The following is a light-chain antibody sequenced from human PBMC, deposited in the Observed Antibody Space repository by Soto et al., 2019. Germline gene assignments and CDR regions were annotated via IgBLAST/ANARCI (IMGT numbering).Light chain of an antibody. Sequence: QSVLTQPPSVSGAPGQRVTISCTGSSSNIGAGYDVHWYQQLPRRATTLLFYGNTNRPSGAPDRSAGSKSGTSSSLAITGLQADEEDDYYCLSFDSSLSVVFGGGTKLTVL. CDR1: SSNIGAGYD. J-gene: IGLJ2*01. CDR2: GNT. V-gene: IGLV1-40*01. CDR3: LSFDSSLSVV.